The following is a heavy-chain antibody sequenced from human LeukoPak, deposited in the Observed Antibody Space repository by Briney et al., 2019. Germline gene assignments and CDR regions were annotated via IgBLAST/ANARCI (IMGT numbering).Heavy chain of an antibody. D-gene: IGHD6-19*01. CDR3: ARGGIQVSGIDEFDY. CDR1: GFTFIDYD. J-gene: IGHJ4*02. Sequence: GGSLRLSCAASGFTFIDYDMHWVRQVIGKGLEWVSAIGIRGDTHYSGSVKGRFTISRENAESSLYLQMNSLRAEDTAVYYCARGGIQVSGIDEFDYWGQGTLANVSS. V-gene: IGHV3-13*01. CDR2: IGIRGDT.